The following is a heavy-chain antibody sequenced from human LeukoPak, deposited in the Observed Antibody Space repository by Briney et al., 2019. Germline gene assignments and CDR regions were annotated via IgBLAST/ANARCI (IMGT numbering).Heavy chain of an antibody. CDR1: GGSITGYY. CDR2: IYYSGST. CDR3: ARTTVVSNFDY. J-gene: IGHJ4*02. Sequence: PSETLSLTCTVSGGSITGYYWSWIRQPPGKGLEWIGYIYYSGSTNYNPSLKSRVTISVDTSKNQFSLKLSSVTAADTAVYYCARTTVVSNFDYWGQGTLVTVSS. V-gene: IGHV4-59*08. D-gene: IGHD4-23*01.